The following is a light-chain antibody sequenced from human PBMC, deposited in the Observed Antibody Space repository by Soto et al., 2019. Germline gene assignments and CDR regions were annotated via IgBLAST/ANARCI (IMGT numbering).Light chain of an antibody. CDR2: EVS. J-gene: IGLJ1*01. CDR3: SSYAGSNNFV. CDR1: SSDVGGYNS. Sequence: QSVLTQPPSASRSPGQSVTISCTGTSSDVGGYNSVSWYQQHPGKAPKLMIYEVSKRPSGVPDRFSGSKSGNTASLTVSGLQAEDEADYYCSSYAGSNNFVFGTGTKVTVL. V-gene: IGLV2-8*02.